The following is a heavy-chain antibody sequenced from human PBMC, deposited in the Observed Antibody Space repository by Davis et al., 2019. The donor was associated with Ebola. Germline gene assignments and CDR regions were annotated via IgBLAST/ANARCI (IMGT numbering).Heavy chain of an antibody. D-gene: IGHD5-12*01. V-gene: IGHV3-30*18. Sequence: GESLKISCAASGFTFSSYGMHWVRQAPGKGLEWVAVISYDGSNKYYADSVKGRFTISRDNSKNTLYLQMNSLRAEDTAVNYCAKVIGATGYWGQGTLVTVSS. CDR3: AKVIGATGY. CDR2: ISYDGSNK. CDR1: GFTFSSYG. J-gene: IGHJ4*02.